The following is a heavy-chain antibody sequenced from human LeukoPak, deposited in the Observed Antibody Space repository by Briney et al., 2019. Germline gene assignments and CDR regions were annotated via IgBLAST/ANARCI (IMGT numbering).Heavy chain of an antibody. Sequence: ASVKVSCKASGYTFTGYYMHWVRQAPGQGLEWMGWINPNSGGTNYAQKFQGRVTMTRNTSISTAYMELSSLRSEDTAVYYCARAQRGYSLGDAFDIWGQGAMVTVSS. V-gene: IGHV1-2*02. CDR3: ARAQRGYSLGDAFDI. CDR2: INPNSGGT. J-gene: IGHJ3*02. D-gene: IGHD5-18*01. CDR1: GYTFTGYY.